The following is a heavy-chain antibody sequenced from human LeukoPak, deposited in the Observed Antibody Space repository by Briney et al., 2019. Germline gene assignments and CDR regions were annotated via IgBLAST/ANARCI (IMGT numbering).Heavy chain of an antibody. J-gene: IGHJ6*03. D-gene: IGHD2-8*01. CDR3: ANGNRCTSPNCLGYYYFYMDV. Sequence: PGGSLRLCCAASGFTFSSYAMNWVRQAPGRGLEWVSGFSGSGGTTYYADSVKGRFTISRGNSKNTLYLQMNSLRAEDTAVYYCANGNRCTSPNCLGYYYFYMDVWGKGTTVTVSS. V-gene: IGHV3-23*01. CDR1: GFTFSSYA. CDR2: FSGSGGTT.